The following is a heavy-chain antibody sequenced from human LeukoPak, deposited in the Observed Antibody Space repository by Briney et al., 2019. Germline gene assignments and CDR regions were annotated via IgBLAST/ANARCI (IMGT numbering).Heavy chain of an antibody. J-gene: IGHJ4*02. CDR2: ISSSSSYI. V-gene: IGHV3-21*01. D-gene: IGHD2-21*01. CDR3: ARDVPTCGGDCSDFDY. Sequence: KPGGSLRLPCAASGFTFSSYSMNWVRQAPGKGLEWVSSISSSSSYIYYADSVKGRFTISRDNAKNSLYLQINSLRAEDTAVYYCARDVPTCGGDCSDFDYWGQGTLVTVSS. CDR1: GFTFSSYS.